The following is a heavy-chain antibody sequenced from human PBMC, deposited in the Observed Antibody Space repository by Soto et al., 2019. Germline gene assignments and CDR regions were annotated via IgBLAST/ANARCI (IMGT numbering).Heavy chain of an antibody. CDR2: ISSSSSYI. CDR1: GFTFSSYS. CDR3: PRNPMVAPSPFFAGLLYNWSAP. V-gene: IGHV3-21*01. J-gene: IGHJ5*02. Sequence: EGSLRLSCAASGFTFSSYSMNWVRQAPGKGLEWVSSISSSSSYIYYADSVKGRFTISRDNAKNSLYLQMNSLRAEDTAVYYCPRNPMVAPSPFFAGLLYNWSAPGGQETLAPVSS. D-gene: IGHD3-9*01.